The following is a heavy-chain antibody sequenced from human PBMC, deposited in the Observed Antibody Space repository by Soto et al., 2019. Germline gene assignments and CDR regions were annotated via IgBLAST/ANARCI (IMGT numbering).Heavy chain of an antibody. CDR3: ARVRADYYAMDV. CDR2: ISSSSSYI. CDR1: GFTFSSYS. J-gene: IGHJ6*02. V-gene: IGHV3-21*01. Sequence: GGSLRLSCAASGFTFSSYSMNWVRQAPGKGLEWVSSISSSSSYIYHADSVKGRFTISRDNPKNSLYLQMNSLRAEDTAVYYCARVRADYYAMDVWGQGTTVTVSS.